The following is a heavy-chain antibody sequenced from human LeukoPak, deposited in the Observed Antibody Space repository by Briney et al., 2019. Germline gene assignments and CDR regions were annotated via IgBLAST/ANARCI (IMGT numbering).Heavy chain of an antibody. CDR3: ARVGARSGSYGSSG. CDR1: GFTFSSYA. V-gene: IGHV4-34*01. CDR2: INHTGNI. D-gene: IGHD1-26*01. Sequence: GSLRLSCAASGFTFSSYAMSWIRQPPGKGLEWIGDINHTGNINYNPSLKSRVTISVDTSKNQFSLKLSSVTAADTAVYYCARVGARSGSYGSSGWGQGTLVTVSS. J-gene: IGHJ1*01.